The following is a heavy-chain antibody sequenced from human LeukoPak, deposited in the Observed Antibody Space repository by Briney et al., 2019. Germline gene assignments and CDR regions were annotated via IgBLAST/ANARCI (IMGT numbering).Heavy chain of an antibody. J-gene: IGHJ4*02. D-gene: IGHD2-2*03. CDR1: GFTFGNYW. CDR3: VSGYCSSTTCYRGAY. V-gene: IGHV3-74*01. Sequence: PGGSLRPSCAASGFTFGNYWMHCVRQAPGKGLLWVSRISDDGSSANYADSVQGRFTISRDNAKNTVYLQMHSLRAEDTAVYYCVSGYCSSTTCYRGAYWGQGTLVTVSS. CDR2: ISDDGSSA.